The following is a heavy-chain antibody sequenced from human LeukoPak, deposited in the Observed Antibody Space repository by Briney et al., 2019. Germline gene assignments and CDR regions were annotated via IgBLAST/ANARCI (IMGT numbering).Heavy chain of an antibody. D-gene: IGHD2-2*01. J-gene: IGHJ5*02. CDR2: ISSSGSTI. Sequence: GGSLRLSFGAPGFTFTDYYMYWSRPGPREGLEWVSYISSSGSTIYYADSVKGRFTISRDNAKNSLYLQMNSLRAEDTAVYYCATSRPFDPWGQGTLVTVSS. CDR1: GFTFTDYY. CDR3: ATSRPFDP. V-gene: IGHV3-11*01.